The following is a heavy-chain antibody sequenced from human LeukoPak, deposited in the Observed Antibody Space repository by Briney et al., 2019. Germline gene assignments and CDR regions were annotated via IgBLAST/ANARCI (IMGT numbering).Heavy chain of an antibody. J-gene: IGHJ4*02. D-gene: IGHD6-19*01. V-gene: IGHV3-53*01. CDR1: GFTVSSNY. CDR3: ARAQIAVAGPFDY. CDR2: IYSGGST. Sequence: GGSLRLSCAASGFTVSSNYMSWVRQAPGKGLEWVSVIYSGGSTYYADSVKGRFTISRDNSKNTLYLQMNSLRAEDTAVYYCARAQIAVAGPFDYWGQGTLVTVSS.